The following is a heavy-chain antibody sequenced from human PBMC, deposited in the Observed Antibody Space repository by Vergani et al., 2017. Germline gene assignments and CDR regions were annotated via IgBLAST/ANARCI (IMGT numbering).Heavy chain of an antibody. CDR1: GGSISSGGYS. CDR3: ARGFAGGYCSSTSCYTDWFDP. J-gene: IGHJ5*02. CDR2: IYHSGST. D-gene: IGHD2-2*02. V-gene: IGHV4-30-2*01. Sequence: QLQLQESGSGLVKPSQTLSLTCAVSGGSISSGGYSWSWIRQPPGKGLEWIGYIYHSGSTYYNPSLKSRVTISVDRSKNQFSLKLSSVTAADTAVYYCARGFAGGYCSSTSCYTDWFDPWGQGTLVTVSS.